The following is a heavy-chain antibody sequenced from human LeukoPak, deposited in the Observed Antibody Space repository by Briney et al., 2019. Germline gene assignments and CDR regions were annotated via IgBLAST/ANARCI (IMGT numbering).Heavy chain of an antibody. CDR1: GGSISSYY. CDR3: ARLPTDLRAVDY. CDR2: LSYSGST. Sequence: SETLSLTCTVSGGSISSYYWAWIRQPPGKGLEWIVSLSYSGSTYYNPSLKSRVTVFIDTSRNHFSLKLTSVAAADTAVYYCARLPTDLRAVDYWGQGTLVTVSS. V-gene: IGHV4-39*01. D-gene: IGHD4-17*01. J-gene: IGHJ4*02.